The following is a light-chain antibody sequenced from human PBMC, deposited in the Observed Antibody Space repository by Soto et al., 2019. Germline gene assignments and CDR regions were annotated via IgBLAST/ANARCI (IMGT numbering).Light chain of an antibody. Sequence: DIVLTQTPGTLSLSPGERGTLSCRASQNLGTLYLAWFQQKSGQAPRLLIYSASRRATGIPDRFTGSGSGTDFTLTINRVEPEDFAVYFCQQYAGSPRTFGQGTKVE. CDR2: SAS. V-gene: IGKV3-20*01. J-gene: IGKJ1*01. CDR1: QNLGTLY. CDR3: QQYAGSPRT.